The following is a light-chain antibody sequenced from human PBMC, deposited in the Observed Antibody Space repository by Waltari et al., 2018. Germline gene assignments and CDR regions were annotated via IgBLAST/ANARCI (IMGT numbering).Light chain of an antibody. Sequence: DIQLTQSPSSLFASVGARVTITCRSSQRITSYLTWYQQKPGKAPKLLIYNAAKLQSGVPSRFSGSRSGTDFTLTISSLQPEDFATYYCQQSFRTPWTFGLGTKVEIK. CDR1: QRITSY. CDR3: QQSFRTPWT. CDR2: NAA. J-gene: IGKJ1*01. V-gene: IGKV1-39*01.